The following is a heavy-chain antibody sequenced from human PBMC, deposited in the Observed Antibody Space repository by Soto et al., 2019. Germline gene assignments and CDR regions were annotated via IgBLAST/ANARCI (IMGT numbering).Heavy chain of an antibody. CDR3: ARGGHVLVVSAALDY. V-gene: IGHV1-46*01. CDR2: VNPSGGHT. Sequence: QVQLVQSGAEVKKPGASVKVSCKASGDTVTYYYIHCVRQAPGQGLEWMGTVNPSGGHTTYAQHFLGRMTVTRAKSTSTLYMELTSLTSEDTAIYYCARGGHVLVVSAALDYGGQGTLVTVCS. CDR1: GDTVTYYY. J-gene: IGHJ4*02. D-gene: IGHD2-21*02.